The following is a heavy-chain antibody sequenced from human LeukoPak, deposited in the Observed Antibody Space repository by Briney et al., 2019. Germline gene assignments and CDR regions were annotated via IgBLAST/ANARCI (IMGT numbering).Heavy chain of an antibody. CDR3: ARDQESGYEYDY. V-gene: IGHV3-21*01. D-gene: IGHD5-12*01. CDR2: ISSSSSYI. J-gene: IGHJ4*02. CDR1: GFTFSSYS. Sequence: GGSLGLSCAASGFTFSSYSMNWVRQAPGKGLEWVSSISSSSSYIYYADSVKGRFTISRDNAKNSLYLQMNSLRAEDTAVYYCARDQESGYEYDYWGQGTLVTVSS.